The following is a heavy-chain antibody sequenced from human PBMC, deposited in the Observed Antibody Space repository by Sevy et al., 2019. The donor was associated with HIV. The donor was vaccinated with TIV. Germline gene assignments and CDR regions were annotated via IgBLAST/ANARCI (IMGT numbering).Heavy chain of an antibody. Sequence: GGSLRLSCAASGVTFNSYVMNWVRQAPGKGLEWVSGISGSGGSTYYADSVKGRFTISRDNSKNTLYLQMSSLRVEDTAVYYCAKDSYFDNTVFDYWGQGTLVTVSS. CDR3: AKDSYFDNTVFDY. J-gene: IGHJ4*02. D-gene: IGHD3-22*01. V-gene: IGHV3-23*01. CDR2: ISGSGGST. CDR1: GVTFNSYV.